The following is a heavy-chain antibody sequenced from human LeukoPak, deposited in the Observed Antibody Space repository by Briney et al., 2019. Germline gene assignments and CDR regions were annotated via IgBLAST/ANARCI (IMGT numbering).Heavy chain of an antibody. CDR3: ARGPYYYDSSGYPYYFDY. Sequence: GGSLRLSCAASGFTVSSNYMSWVRQAPGKGLEWVSVIYSGGSTYYADSVKGRFIISRDNSKNTLYLQMNSLRAEDTAVYYCARGPYYYDSSGYPYYFDYWGQGTLVTVSS. D-gene: IGHD3-22*01. J-gene: IGHJ4*02. CDR2: IYSGGST. V-gene: IGHV3-66*01. CDR1: GFTVSSNY.